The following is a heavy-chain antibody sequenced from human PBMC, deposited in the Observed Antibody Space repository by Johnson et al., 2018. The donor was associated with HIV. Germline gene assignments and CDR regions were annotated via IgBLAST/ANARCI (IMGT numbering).Heavy chain of an antibody. Sequence: QVQLVESGGGLVKPGGSLRLSCAASGFTFSDYYMSWIRQAPGRGLEWVSYISSRGRATYYADSVKGRITISRDNAKNSLYLQMNSLRAEDTAVYYCARTSGSYYERDAFDIWGQGTMVTVSS. D-gene: IGHD1-26*01. CDR3: ARTSGSYYERDAFDI. J-gene: IGHJ3*02. CDR2: ISSRGRAT. V-gene: IGHV3-11*04. CDR1: GFTFSDYY.